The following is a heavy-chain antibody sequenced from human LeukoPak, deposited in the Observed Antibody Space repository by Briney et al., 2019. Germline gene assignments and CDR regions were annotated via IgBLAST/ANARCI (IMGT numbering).Heavy chain of an antibody. V-gene: IGHV3-23*01. CDR1: GFTVSDYS. CDR3: AKIGRSYDFWTGYYEEEVDYMDV. CDR2: ISDSGVGT. D-gene: IGHD3-3*01. J-gene: IGHJ6*03. Sequence: GGSLRLSCAASGFTVSDYSMAWVRQAPGKGLEWVSGISDSGVGTKHADSVKGRFTISRDNSKNTLYLQMNSLRAEDTAVYYCAKIGRSYDFWTGYYEEEVDYMDVWGKGTTVTVSS.